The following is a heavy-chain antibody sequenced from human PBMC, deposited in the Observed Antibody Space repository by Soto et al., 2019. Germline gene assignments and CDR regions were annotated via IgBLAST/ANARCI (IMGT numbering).Heavy chain of an antibody. CDR1: GGSISSSSYY. V-gene: IGHV4-39*01. CDR2: IYYSGST. Sequence: QLQLQESGPGLVKPSETLSLTCTVSGGSISSSSYYWGWIRQPPGKGLEWIGSIYYSGSTYYKPYLKSRDTISVITSKNQFPLKLSSVTAADTAVYYCARHGRRIIAAAGKGGWCDPWGQGTLVTVSS. J-gene: IGHJ5*02. CDR3: ARHGRRIIAAAGKGGWCDP. D-gene: IGHD6-25*01.